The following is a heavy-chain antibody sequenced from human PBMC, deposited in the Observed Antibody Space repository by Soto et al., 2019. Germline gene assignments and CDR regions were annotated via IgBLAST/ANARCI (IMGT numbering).Heavy chain of an antibody. D-gene: IGHD5-12*01. CDR3: ARRGYSGYDDFDY. J-gene: IGHJ4*02. V-gene: IGHV4-31*03. CDR1: GGSISSGGYY. Sequence: QVQLQESGPGLVKPSQTLSLTCTVSGGSISSGGYYWSWIRQHPGKGLEWIGYIYYSGSTYYNPSLKSRVNISVDTSKNQFSLKLSSVTAADTAVYYCARRGYSGYDDFDYWGQGTLVTVSS. CDR2: IYYSGST.